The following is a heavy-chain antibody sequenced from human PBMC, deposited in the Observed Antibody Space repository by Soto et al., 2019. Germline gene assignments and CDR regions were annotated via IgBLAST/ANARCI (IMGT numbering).Heavy chain of an antibody. CDR3: ARDYYDSSGSLFY. D-gene: IGHD3-22*01. CDR1: GFTFSSYA. J-gene: IGHJ4*02. V-gene: IGHV3-30-3*01. CDR2: ISYDGSNK. Sequence: QVQLVESGGGVVQPGRSLRLSCAASGFTFSSYAMHWVRQAPGKGLEWVAVISYDGSNKYYADSVKGRFTISRDNSKNTLYLQMNSLRAEDTAVYYCARDYYDSSGSLFYWGQGTLVTVSS.